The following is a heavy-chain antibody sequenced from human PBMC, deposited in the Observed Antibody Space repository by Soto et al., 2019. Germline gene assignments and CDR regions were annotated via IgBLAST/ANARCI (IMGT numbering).Heavy chain of an antibody. Sequence: QVQLQESGPGLVKPSQTLFLTCSVSGACTVSHYHWTWIRQPPGKGLEWVGYIFNSGTTFYNPSLTSRLSISMDTSGNHFSLELRSVTAADTAVYYCALALGPTTGLDYWGQGTLVTVSS. J-gene: IGHJ4*02. CDR1: GACTVSHYH. CDR3: ALALGPTTGLDY. V-gene: IGHV4-31*02. D-gene: IGHD1-26*01. CDR2: IFNSGTT.